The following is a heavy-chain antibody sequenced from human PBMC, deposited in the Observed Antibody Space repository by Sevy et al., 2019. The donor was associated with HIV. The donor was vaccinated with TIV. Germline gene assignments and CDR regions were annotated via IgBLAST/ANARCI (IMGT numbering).Heavy chain of an antibody. CDR3: AKGIGSGYPPAGFDY. CDR1: GFTFDDYA. D-gene: IGHD3-3*01. CDR2: ISWNSGSI. J-gene: IGHJ4*02. Sequence: GGSLRLSCAASGFTFDDYAMHWVRQAPGKGLEWVSGISWNSGSIGYADSVKGRFTISRDNAKNSLYLQMNSLRAEDTALDYCAKGIGSGYPPAGFDYWGQGTLVTVSS. V-gene: IGHV3-9*01.